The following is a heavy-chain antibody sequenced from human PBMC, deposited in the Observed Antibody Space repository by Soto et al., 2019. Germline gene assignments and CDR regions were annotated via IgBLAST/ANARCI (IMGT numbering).Heavy chain of an antibody. CDR3: AKDRYFDSYHFDY. CDR1: GFTFTAFA. V-gene: IGHV3-30*04. J-gene: IGHJ4*02. CDR2: ISYDGRDS. Sequence: GGSLRLSCAVSGFTFTAFAIHWVRQAPGKGLEWVAVISYDGRDSHYADSVKGRLTIPRDNSKNTVFLQINSLTTEDTAVYYCAKDRYFDSYHFDYWGQGTRVTVSS. D-gene: IGHD3-9*01.